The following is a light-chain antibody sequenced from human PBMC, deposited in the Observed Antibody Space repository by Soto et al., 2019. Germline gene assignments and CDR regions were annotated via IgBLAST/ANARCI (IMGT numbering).Light chain of an antibody. CDR1: QDIGDD. CDR2: ASS. J-gene: IGKJ3*01. Sequence: DIQMTQSPSSLSASVGDRVTITCRASQDIGDDLDWFQQKPGKAPTRLIYASSGLQSGAPARFSGSGSGTEFALTISILYPEDFATYYCLQQNGLPFPFCPGNKVDVK. V-gene: IGKV1-17*01. CDR3: LQQNGLPFP.